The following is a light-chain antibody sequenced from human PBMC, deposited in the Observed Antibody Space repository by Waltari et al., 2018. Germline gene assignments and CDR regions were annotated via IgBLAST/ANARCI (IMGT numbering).Light chain of an antibody. CDR3: QQSDSLPLT. V-gene: IGKV1-39*01. Sequence: DIQMTQSPSSLSASVGDRVTITCRASQTSNKYLNWYQQKPGKAPKVLISVVSYLHTGVPSRFSGSGSGTDFTLTISSLQPEDFATYYCQQSDSLPLTFAGGTKVEIK. CDR2: VVS. CDR1: QTSNKY. J-gene: IGKJ4*01.